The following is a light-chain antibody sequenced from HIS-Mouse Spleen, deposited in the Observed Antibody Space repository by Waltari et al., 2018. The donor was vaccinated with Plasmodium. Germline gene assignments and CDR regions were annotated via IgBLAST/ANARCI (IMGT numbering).Light chain of an antibody. CDR2: GAS. CDR3: QQYGSSPYT. V-gene: IGKV3-20*01. J-gene: IGKJ2*01. Sequence: EIVLTQSPGTLSLSPGARATLSCRASQSVSSGYLAWYQQTPGQAPRLLIYGASSRATGIPDRFSGSGSGTDFTLTISRLEPEDFAVYYCQQYGSSPYTFGQGTKLEIK. CDR1: QSVSSGY.